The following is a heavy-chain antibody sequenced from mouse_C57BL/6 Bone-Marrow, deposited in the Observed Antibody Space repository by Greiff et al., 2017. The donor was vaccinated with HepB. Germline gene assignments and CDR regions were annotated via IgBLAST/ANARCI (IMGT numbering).Heavy chain of an antibody. CDR1: GFNIKDDY. J-gene: IGHJ1*03. Sequence: EVKLVESGAELVRPGASVKLSCTASGFNIKDDYIHWVKQRPEQGLEWIGWIAPENGDTEYASKFQGKATITADTSSNTAYLQLSSLTSEDTAVYYCARRYYGSSWYFDVWGTGTTVTVSS. CDR2: IAPENGDT. V-gene: IGHV14-4*01. CDR3: ARRYYGSSWYFDV. D-gene: IGHD1-1*01.